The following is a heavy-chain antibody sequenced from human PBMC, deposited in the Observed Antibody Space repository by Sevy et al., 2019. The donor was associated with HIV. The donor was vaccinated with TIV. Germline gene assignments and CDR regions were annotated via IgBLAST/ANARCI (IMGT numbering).Heavy chain of an antibody. Sequence: GGSLRLSCAASGFTFSSYAMSWVRQAPGKGLEWVSAISGSGGSTFYADSVKGRFTISRDNSKNTLYLQMNSLRAEDTAVYYCAKDLRISAGGTTSFDYWGRGTLVTVSS. J-gene: IGHJ4*02. D-gene: IGHD6-13*01. CDR3: AKDLRISAGGTTSFDY. CDR1: GFTFSSYA. V-gene: IGHV3-23*01. CDR2: ISGSGGST.